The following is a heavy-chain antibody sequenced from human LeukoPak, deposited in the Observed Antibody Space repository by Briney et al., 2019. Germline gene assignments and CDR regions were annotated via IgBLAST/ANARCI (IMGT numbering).Heavy chain of an antibody. V-gene: IGHV4-61*01. D-gene: IGHD7-27*01. CDR2: IYYSGST. CDR3: VRGRPTGDLDY. CDR1: GDSVSSGNYY. Sequence: PSETLSLTCTVSGDSVSSGNYYLSWIRQPPGKGLEWIGYIYYSGSTNYNPSLKSRVTISVDTSKNQFSLKLSSVTAADTAVYYCVRGRPTGDLDYWGQGTLVTVSS. J-gene: IGHJ4*02.